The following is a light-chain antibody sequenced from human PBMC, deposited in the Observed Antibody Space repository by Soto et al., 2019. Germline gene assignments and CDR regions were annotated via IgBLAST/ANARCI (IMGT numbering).Light chain of an antibody. CDR1: QSVSSK. V-gene: IGKV3-15*01. CDR3: QQYNNWPPAT. J-gene: IGKJ4*01. CDR2: GAS. Sequence: EIGMTQSPATLSVSPGERATLSCRASQSVSSKLAWYQQKPGQAPRLLIYGASTRATGIPARFSGSGSGTEFTLTISSLQSEDFALYYCQQYNNWPPATFGGGTKVEIK.